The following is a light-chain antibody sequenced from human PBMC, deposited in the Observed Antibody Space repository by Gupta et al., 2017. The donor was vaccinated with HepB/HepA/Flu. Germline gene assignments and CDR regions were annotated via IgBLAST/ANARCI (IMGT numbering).Light chain of an antibody. CDR2: EVS. CDR3: CAYVGSNTMV. J-gene: IGLJ2*01. CDR1: NSDVAIYNL. Sequence: QSALTQPASVSESPGQSITISCTGTNSDVAIYNLVSWYQQHPGKAPKLMIYEVSKRTAAVTNRFSGSKSGNTASLTISGLQAEDEADYFCCAYVGSNTMVFGGGTKLTVL. V-gene: IGLV2-23*02.